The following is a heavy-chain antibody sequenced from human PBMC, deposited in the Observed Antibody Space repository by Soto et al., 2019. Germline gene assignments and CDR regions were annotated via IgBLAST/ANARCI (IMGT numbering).Heavy chain of an antibody. Sequence: NPSETLSLTCAASGGSISSSNWWSWVRQPPGKGLEWIGEIYHSGSTNYNPSLKSRVTISVDKSKNQFSLKLSSVTAADTAVYYCARGNGAVAGPFDYWGQGTLVTVSS. V-gene: IGHV4-4*02. CDR3: ARGNGAVAGPFDY. CDR2: IYHSGST. J-gene: IGHJ4*02. D-gene: IGHD6-19*01. CDR1: GGSISSSNW.